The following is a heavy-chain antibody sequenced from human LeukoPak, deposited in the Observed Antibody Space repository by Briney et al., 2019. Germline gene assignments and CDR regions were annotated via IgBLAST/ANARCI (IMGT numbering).Heavy chain of an antibody. J-gene: IGHJ4*02. V-gene: IGHV3-11*05. CDR2: ISSSSSYT. CDR3: ATENYNRFDN. CDR1: GFTFSDYY. D-gene: IGHD1-7*01. Sequence: PGGSLRLSCAASGFTFSDYYMSWIRQAPGKGLEWVSYISSSSSYTNYADSVKGRFTISRDNAKNSLYLQMNSLRAEDTAVYYCATENYNRFDNWGQGTLVTVSS.